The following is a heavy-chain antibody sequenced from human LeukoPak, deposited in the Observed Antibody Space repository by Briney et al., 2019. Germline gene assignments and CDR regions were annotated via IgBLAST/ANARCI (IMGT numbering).Heavy chain of an antibody. CDR1: GFTFSSYG. J-gene: IGHJ4*02. D-gene: IGHD3-9*01. V-gene: IGHV3-30*18. CDR2: ISYDGSNK. Sequence: GRSLRLSCAASGFTFSSYGMHWVRQAPGKGLEWVAVISYDGSNKYYADSVKGRFTISRDNSKNTLYLRMNSLRAEDTAVYYCAKVRYFDDYYFDYWGQGTLVTVSS. CDR3: AKVRYFDDYYFDY.